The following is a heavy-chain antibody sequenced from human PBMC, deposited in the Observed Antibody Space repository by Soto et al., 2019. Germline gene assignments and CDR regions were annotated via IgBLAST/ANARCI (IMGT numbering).Heavy chain of an antibody. D-gene: IGHD2-15*01. Sequence: QVQLVQSGAEVKEPGASVKVSCKASGYTFSDFGISWVRQAPGQGLEWMAWSSPYNGGTKNTQKIQGRVTMTTDTSTGTAYMELRSLRSDDTAVYYCAREYCRGGSCYGVDYWGQGTLVTVSS. CDR3: AREYCRGGSCYGVDY. J-gene: IGHJ4*02. CDR2: SSPYNGGT. CDR1: GYTFSDFG. V-gene: IGHV1-18*01.